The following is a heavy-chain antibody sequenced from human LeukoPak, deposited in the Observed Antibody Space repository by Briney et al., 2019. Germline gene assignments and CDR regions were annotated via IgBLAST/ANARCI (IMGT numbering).Heavy chain of an antibody. D-gene: IGHD5-24*01. J-gene: IGHJ4*02. CDR1: GGTFSSYA. CDR3: ARGRYIHPDSWDY. CDR2: IIPIFGTA. Sequence: ASVTVSFKASGGTFSSYAISWVRQAPGQGLEWMGGIIPIFGTANYAQKFQGRVTITADESTSTAYMELSSLRSEDTAVYYCARGRYIHPDSWDYWGQGTLVTVSS. V-gene: IGHV1-69*13.